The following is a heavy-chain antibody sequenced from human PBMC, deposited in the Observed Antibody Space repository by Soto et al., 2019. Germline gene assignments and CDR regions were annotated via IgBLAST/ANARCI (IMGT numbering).Heavy chain of an antibody. CDR2: INPNSGGT. Sequence: ASVKVSCKASGYTFTCYYMHWVRQAPGQGLEWMGWINPNSGGTNYAQKFQGWVTMTRDTSISTAYMELSRLRSDDTAVYYCARDGTDTAMVPTDSYYYMDVWGKGTTVTVSS. CDR3: ARDGTDTAMVPTDSYYYMDV. D-gene: IGHD5-18*01. CDR1: GYTFTCYY. V-gene: IGHV1-2*04. J-gene: IGHJ6*03.